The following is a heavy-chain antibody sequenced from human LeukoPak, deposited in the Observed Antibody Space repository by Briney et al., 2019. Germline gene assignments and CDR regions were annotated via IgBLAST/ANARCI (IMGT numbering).Heavy chain of an antibody. CDR2: ISSDGSNK. D-gene: IGHD1-1*01. V-gene: IGHV3-30-3*01. J-gene: IGHJ4*02. Sequence: PGGSLRLSCAASGFTFSTYAMHWVRQAPGKGLEWMGVISSDGSNKYYADSVKGRLTISRDNSKNTLYLQMDSLRAEDTAFYYCALGSQWNDAWGFDYWGQGTLVTVSS. CDR1: GFTFSTYA. CDR3: ALGSQWNDAWGFDY.